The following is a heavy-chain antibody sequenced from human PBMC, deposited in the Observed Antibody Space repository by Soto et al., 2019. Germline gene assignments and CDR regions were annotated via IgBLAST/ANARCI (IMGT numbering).Heavy chain of an antibody. CDR1: GGSISSYY. CDR3: ARAPNPEYSSSSGWFDP. J-gene: IGHJ5*02. V-gene: IGHV4-59*08. D-gene: IGHD6-6*01. Sequence: QVQLQESGPGLVKPSETLSLTCTVSGGSISSYYWSWIRQPPGKGLEWIGYIYYSGSTYYNPSLKSRVTISVDTSKNQFSLKLSSVTAADTAVYYCARAPNPEYSSSSGWFDPWGQGTLVTVSS. CDR2: IYYSGST.